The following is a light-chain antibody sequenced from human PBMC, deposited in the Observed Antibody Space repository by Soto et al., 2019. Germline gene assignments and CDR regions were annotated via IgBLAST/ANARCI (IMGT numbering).Light chain of an antibody. V-gene: IGLV2-14*03. CDR1: SSDVGGSNY. J-gene: IGLJ1*01. Sequence: QSALTQPASVSGSPGQSITISCTETSSDVGGSNYVSWYQQHPNKAPKVMIYDVSNRPSGVSNRFSGSKSGNTASLTISGLSAEDEADYYCSSFTSSSTYVFGTGTKLTVL. CDR3: SSFTSSSTYV. CDR2: DVS.